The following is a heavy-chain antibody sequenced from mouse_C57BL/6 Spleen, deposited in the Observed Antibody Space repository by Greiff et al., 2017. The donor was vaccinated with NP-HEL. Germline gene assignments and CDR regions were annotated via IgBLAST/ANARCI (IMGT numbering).Heavy chain of an antibody. D-gene: IGHD1-1*01. CDR2: INPSNGGT. CDR3: ARDWYYYGSSFHWYFDV. V-gene: IGHV1-53*01. CDR1: GYTFTSYW. Sequence: QVQLQQPGTELVKPGASVKLSCKASGYTFTSYWMHWVKQRPGQGLEWIGNINPSNGGTTYIEKFKSKATLTVDNSSRTAYVQLSSLTSEDSAVYYCARDWYYYGSSFHWYFDVWGTGTTVTVSS. J-gene: IGHJ1*03.